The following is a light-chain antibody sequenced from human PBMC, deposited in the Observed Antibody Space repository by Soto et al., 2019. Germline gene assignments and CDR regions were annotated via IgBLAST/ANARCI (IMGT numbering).Light chain of an antibody. CDR3: QQYNNWPWT. CDR1: QSISDT. V-gene: IGKV3-15*01. CDR2: GAS. J-gene: IGKJ1*01. Sequence: EIVMTQSPATLSVSPGGRATLSCRASQSISDTLAWYQQKPGQAPRLLIHGASTRAPGFPARFSGSGSGTDFTLTIRSLQSEDFEVYYCQQYNNWPWTFGQGTKVDIK.